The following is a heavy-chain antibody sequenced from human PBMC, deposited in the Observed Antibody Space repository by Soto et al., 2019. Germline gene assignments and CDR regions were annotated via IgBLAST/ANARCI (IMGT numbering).Heavy chain of an antibody. V-gene: IGHV3-33*01. J-gene: IGHJ4*02. Sequence: GGSLRLSCAASGFTFSSYGMHWVRQAPGKGLEWVAVIWYDGSNKYYADSVKGRFTISRDNSKNTLYLQMNSLRAEDTAVYYCARLGMYGSGSYNCVDYWGQGTLVTVS. CDR1: GFTFSSYG. CDR2: IWYDGSNK. D-gene: IGHD3-10*01. CDR3: ARLGMYGSGSYNCVDY.